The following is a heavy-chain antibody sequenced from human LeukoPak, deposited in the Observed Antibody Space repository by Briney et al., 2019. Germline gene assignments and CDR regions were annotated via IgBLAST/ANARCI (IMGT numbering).Heavy chain of an antibody. CDR1: GFNFCEYW. J-gene: IGHJ4*02. Sequence: GGSLRLSCAASGFNFCEYWMTLGRQAPGKRPEWVANINPHESGRYYVDSVRGRFTISRDNDRTSVYLEMNSLRADDTAVYFCVQGGHLDFWGQGVPVTVSS. D-gene: IGHD3-16*01. V-gene: IGHV3-7*01. CDR3: VQGGHLDF. CDR2: INPHESGR.